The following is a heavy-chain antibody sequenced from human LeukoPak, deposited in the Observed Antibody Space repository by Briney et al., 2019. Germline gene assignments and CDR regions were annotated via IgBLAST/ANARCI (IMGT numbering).Heavy chain of an antibody. CDR1: GFAFGVHA. CDR2: IGSGADL. Sequence: PGGSLRLSCAASGFAFGVHAMSWARQAPGKGPEWVATIGSGADLFYAESVKGRFTISRDDPRNTLWLQMNSLRAEDTALYYCAKDWTPHNRVYDCFDFWGQGTQVTVSS. J-gene: IGHJ4*02. CDR3: AKDWTPHNRVYDCFDF. V-gene: IGHV3-23*01. D-gene: IGHD3-16*01.